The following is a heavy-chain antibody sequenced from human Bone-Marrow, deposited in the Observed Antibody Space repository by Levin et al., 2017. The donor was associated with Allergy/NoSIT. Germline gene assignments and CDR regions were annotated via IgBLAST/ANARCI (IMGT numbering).Heavy chain of an antibody. Sequence: ASVKVSCKASGYTFTYYGIGWVRQAPGQGLEWMGWISAYTGNTHFAQKFQRRVTMTTDTSTSTAYMELRSLRSDDTAVYYCARGDADGSGSYYGLWGQGTLVTVSS. V-gene: IGHV1-18*01. CDR2: ISAYTGNT. D-gene: IGHD3-10*01. J-gene: IGHJ4*02. CDR3: ARGDADGSGSYYGL. CDR1: GYTFTYYG.